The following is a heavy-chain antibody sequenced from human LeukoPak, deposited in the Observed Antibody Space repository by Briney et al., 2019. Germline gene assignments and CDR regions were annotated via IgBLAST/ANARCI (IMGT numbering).Heavy chain of an antibody. CDR2: IYYSGST. D-gene: IGHD3-10*01. J-gene: IGHJ4*02. CDR3: ARYLFLWFGEESLFDY. CDR1: GGSISSSSYY. Sequence: SETLSLTCTVSGGSISSSSYYWGWIRQPPGKGLEWIGSIYYSGSTYYNPSLKSRVTISVDTSKNQFSLKLSSVTAADTAVYYGARYLFLWFGEESLFDYWGQGTLVTVSS. V-gene: IGHV4-39*01.